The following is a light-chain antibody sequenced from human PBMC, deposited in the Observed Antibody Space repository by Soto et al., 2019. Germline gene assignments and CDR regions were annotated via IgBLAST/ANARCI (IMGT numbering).Light chain of an antibody. J-gene: IGKJ1*01. Sequence: ALQLTQSPSSLSASVGDRVTITCRASQGISSALAWYQQKPGKAPKLLIYDASSLESGVPSRFSGSGSGTDFTLTINRLEPEDFAVYYCQQYDSSPRTFGQGTKVDIK. V-gene: IGKV1-13*02. CDR1: QGISSA. CDR2: DAS. CDR3: QQYDSSPRT.